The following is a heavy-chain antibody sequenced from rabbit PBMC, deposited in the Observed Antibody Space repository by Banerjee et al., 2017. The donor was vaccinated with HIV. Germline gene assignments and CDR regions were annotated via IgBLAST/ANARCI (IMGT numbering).Heavy chain of an antibody. CDR2: IYAGSSGST. CDR1: SFSSSYD. V-gene: IGHV1S40*01. J-gene: IGHJ6*01. CDR3: ARDYGL. Sequence: SFSSSYDMCWVRQAPGKGLEWIGCIYAGSSGSTYYASWAKGRFTISKTSSTTVTLQMTSLTAADTATYFCARDYGLWGPGTLVTVS.